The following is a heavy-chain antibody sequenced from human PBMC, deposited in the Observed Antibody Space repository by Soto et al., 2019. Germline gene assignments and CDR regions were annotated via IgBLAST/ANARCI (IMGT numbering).Heavy chain of an antibody. Sequence: PGGSLRLSCSASGFTFSSYAMHWVRQAPGKGLEYVSAISSNGGSTYYADSVKGRFTISRDNSKNTLYLQMSSLRAEDTAVYYCVKGGSEMATIRLYWGQGTLVTVSS. CDR3: VKGGSEMATIRLY. D-gene: IGHD5-12*01. CDR2: ISSNGGST. J-gene: IGHJ4*02. CDR1: GFTFSSYA. V-gene: IGHV3-64D*06.